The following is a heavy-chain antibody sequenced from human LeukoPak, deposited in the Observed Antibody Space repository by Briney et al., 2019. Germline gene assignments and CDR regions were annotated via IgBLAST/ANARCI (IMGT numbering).Heavy chain of an antibody. D-gene: IGHD2-2*01. CDR1: GYTFTGYY. CDR3: ARVSYCSSTSCPDAFDI. Sequence: ASVKVSCKASGYTFTGYYMHWVRQAPGQGLEWMGWINPNSGGTNYAQKFQGRVTMTRDTSISTAYMELSRLRSDGTAVYYCARVSYCSSTSCPDAFDIWGQGTMVTVSS. J-gene: IGHJ3*02. V-gene: IGHV1-2*02. CDR2: INPNSGGT.